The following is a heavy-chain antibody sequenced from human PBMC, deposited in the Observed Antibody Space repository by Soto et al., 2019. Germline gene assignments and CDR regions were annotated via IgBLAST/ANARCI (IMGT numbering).Heavy chain of an antibody. V-gene: IGHV4-34*01. Sequence: PSETLSLTCAVYGGSFSGYYWSWIRQPPGKGLEWIGEINHSGSTNYNPSLKSRVTISVDTSKNQFSLKLSSVTAADTAVYYCAREYSRGHYYMDVWGKGTTVTVSS. J-gene: IGHJ6*03. CDR3: AREYSRGHYYMDV. CDR2: INHSGST. D-gene: IGHD6-6*01. CDR1: GGSFSGYY.